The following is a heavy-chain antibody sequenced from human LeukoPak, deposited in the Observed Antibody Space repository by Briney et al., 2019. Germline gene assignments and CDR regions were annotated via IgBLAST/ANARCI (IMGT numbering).Heavy chain of an antibody. CDR3: AKQPKDSSGWYLHY. D-gene: IGHD6-19*01. J-gene: IGHJ4*02. V-gene: IGHV3-30*02. Sequence: GGSLRLSCAASGFTFSSYGMHWVRQAPGKWLEWVAFIRYDGSNKYYADSVKGRFTISRDNSKNTLYLQMNSLRAEDTAVYYCAKQPKDSSGWYLHYWGQGTLVTVSS. CDR1: GFTFSSYG. CDR2: IRYDGSNK.